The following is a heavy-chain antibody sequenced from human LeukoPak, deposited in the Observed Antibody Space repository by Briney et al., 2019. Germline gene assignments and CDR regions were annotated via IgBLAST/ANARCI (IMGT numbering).Heavy chain of an antibody. D-gene: IGHD2-15*01. CDR2: ISDSGST. J-gene: IGHJ4*02. CDR1: GGSISSYY. Sequence: LETLSLTCTVSGGSISSYYWSWIRQPPGQGLERIGYISDSGSTNYNPFLKSRITISGDTPGNQVSLKLSSVTAADTAVYYCARKISYISVFDYWGQGTLVTVSS. V-gene: IGHV4-59*01. CDR3: ARKISYISVFDY.